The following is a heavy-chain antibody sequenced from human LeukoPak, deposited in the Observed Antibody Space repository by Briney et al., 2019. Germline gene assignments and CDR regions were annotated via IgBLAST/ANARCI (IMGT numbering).Heavy chain of an antibody. Sequence: GASVKVSCKASGYTFTSYGISWVRQAPGQGLEWMGWISAYNGNTNYAQKLQGRVTMTTDTFTSTAYMELRSLRSDDTAVYYCARGYTGKPILWFGELSWFDPWGQGTLVTVSS. CDR2: ISAYNGNT. CDR3: ARGYTGKPILWFGELSWFDP. CDR1: GYTFTSYG. J-gene: IGHJ5*02. D-gene: IGHD3-10*01. V-gene: IGHV1-18*01.